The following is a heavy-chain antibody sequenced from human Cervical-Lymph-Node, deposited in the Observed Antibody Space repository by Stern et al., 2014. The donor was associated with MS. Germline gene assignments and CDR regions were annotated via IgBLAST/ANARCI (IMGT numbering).Heavy chain of an antibody. CDR2: ISSSSSYI. Sequence: VQLVQSGGGLVKPGGSLRLSCAASGFTFSSYSMNWVRQAPGKGLEWVSSISSSSSYIYYADSVKGRFTISRDNAKNSLYLQMNSLRAEDTAVYYCAREGGVGATGYFDYWGQGTLVTVSS. CDR1: GFTFSSYS. D-gene: IGHD3-16*01. J-gene: IGHJ4*02. V-gene: IGHV3-21*01. CDR3: AREGGVGATGYFDY.